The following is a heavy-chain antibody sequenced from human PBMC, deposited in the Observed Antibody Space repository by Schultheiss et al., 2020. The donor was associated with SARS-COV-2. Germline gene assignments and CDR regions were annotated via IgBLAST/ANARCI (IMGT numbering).Heavy chain of an antibody. J-gene: IGHJ4*02. D-gene: IGHD3-9*01. CDR1: GITFSTYG. Sequence: GGSLRLSCAASGITFSTYGMGWVRQPPGKGLEYVSAISSNGGSTYYADSVKGRFTISRDNSKNTLYLQMNSLRAEDTAVYYCAKGGWLEYWGQGTLVTVSS. V-gene: IGHV3-64*04. CDR3: AKGGWLEY. CDR2: ISSNGGST.